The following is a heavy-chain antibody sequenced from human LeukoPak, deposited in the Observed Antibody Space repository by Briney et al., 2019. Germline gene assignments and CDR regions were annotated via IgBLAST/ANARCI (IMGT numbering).Heavy chain of an antibody. V-gene: IGHV1-18*01. D-gene: IGHD6-13*01. CDR3: ARDGEAAAAYYYYYGMDV. J-gene: IGHJ6*02. Sequence: ASVKVSCKASGYTFTSYGISWVRQAPGQGLEWMGWISAYNGNTNYAQKLQGRVTMTTDTSTSTAYMELRSLRSDDTAVYYCARDGEAAAAYYYYYGMDVWGQGTTVTVSS. CDR1: GYTFTSYG. CDR2: ISAYNGNT.